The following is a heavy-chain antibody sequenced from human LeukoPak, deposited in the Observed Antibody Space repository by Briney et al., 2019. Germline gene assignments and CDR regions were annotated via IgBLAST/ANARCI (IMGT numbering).Heavy chain of an antibody. CDR3: AKGHIVVVVAATPRGAYGMDV. D-gene: IGHD2-15*01. Sequence: GGSLRLSCAASGFTFSSYTMSWVRRPPGRGLEWASLIIGIGGGTYYADSVKGRFTISRDNSKNTLYLQMNSLRAEDTAVYYCAKGHIVVVVAATPRGAYGMDVWGQGTTVTVSS. CDR2: IIGIGGGT. V-gene: IGHV3-23*01. J-gene: IGHJ6*02. CDR1: GFTFSSYT.